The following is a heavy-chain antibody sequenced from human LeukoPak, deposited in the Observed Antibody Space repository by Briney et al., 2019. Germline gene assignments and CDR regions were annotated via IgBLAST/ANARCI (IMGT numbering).Heavy chain of an antibody. CDR3: ARGATGPDDFWSGYYPRNYYYGMDV. CDR1: GFTVSSNY. Sequence: PGGSLRLSCAASGFTVSSNYVSWVRQAPGKGLEWVSVIYSGGSTYYADSVKGRFTISRDNSKNTLYLQMNSLRAEDTAVYYCARGATGPDDFWSGYYPRNYYYGMDVWGQGTTVTVSS. CDR2: IYSGGST. V-gene: IGHV3-53*01. D-gene: IGHD3-3*01. J-gene: IGHJ6*02.